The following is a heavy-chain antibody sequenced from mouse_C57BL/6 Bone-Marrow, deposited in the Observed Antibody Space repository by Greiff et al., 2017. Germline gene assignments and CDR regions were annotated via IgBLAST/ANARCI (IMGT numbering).Heavy chain of an antibody. CDR3: ARSSPLGRIFDY. J-gene: IGHJ2*01. D-gene: IGHD4-1*01. CDR1: GYTFTSYW. CDR2: IYPTSGRT. V-gene: IGHV1-55*01. Sequence: QVQLQQPGAELVKPGASVKMSCKASGYTFTSYWITWVKQRPGQGLEWIGDIYPTSGRTNYNEKFKSKAILTVDTSSNTAYMQLSSLTSEDSAVFYCARSSPLGRIFDYWGQGTTLTVSS.